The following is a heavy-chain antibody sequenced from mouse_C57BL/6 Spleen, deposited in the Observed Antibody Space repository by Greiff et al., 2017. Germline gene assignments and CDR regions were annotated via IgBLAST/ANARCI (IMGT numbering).Heavy chain of an antibody. CDR2: IDPEDGDT. D-gene: IGHD1-1*01. Sequence: VQPQQSGAELVRPGASVKLSCTASGFNIKDYYMHWVKQRPEQGLEWIGRIDPEDGDTEYAPKFQGKDTMTADTSSNTAYLQLSSLTSEDTAVYYCRIYYYGSSYYFDYWGQGTTLTVSS. J-gene: IGHJ2*01. CDR1: GFNIKDYY. CDR3: RIYYYGSSYYFDY. V-gene: IGHV14-1*01.